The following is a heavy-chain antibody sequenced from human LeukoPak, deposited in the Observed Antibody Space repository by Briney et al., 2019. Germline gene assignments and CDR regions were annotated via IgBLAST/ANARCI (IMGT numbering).Heavy chain of an antibody. CDR2: IYYSGST. CDR1: GGSISSGDYY. Sequence: SETLSLTCTVSGGSISSGDYYWSWIRQPPGKGLEWSGYIYYSGSTYYNPSLKSRVTISVDTTKNQFSLKLSSVTAADTAVYYCARESPYCSSTSCYPNYYYYMDVWGKGTTVTVSS. D-gene: IGHD2-2*01. V-gene: IGHV4-30-4*08. CDR3: ARESPYCSSTSCYPNYYYYMDV. J-gene: IGHJ6*03.